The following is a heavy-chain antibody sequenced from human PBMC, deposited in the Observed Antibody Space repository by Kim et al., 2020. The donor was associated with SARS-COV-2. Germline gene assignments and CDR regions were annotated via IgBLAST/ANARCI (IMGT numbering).Heavy chain of an antibody. D-gene: IGHD2-2*01. CDR3: AKTTDILVVPAYGMDV. CDR2: ISGSGGST. J-gene: IGHJ6*02. CDR1: GFTFSSYA. Sequence: GSLRLSCAASGFTFSSYAMSWVRQAPGKGLEWVSAISGSGGSTYYADSVKGRFTISRDNSKNTLYLQMNSLRAEDTAVYYCAKTTDILVVPAYGMDVWGQGTTVTVSS. V-gene: IGHV3-23*01.